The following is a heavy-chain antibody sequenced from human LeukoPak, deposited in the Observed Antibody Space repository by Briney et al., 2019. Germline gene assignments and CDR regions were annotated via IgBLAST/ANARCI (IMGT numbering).Heavy chain of an antibody. Sequence: GESLKISCKGSGYSFTSYWIGWVRQMPGKGLEWMGIIYPGDSVTRYSPSFQGQVTISADKSISTAYLQWSSLKASDTAMYYCARLDDSGGYYSYFDYWGQGTLVTVSS. J-gene: IGHJ4*02. CDR3: ARLDDSGGYYSYFDY. CDR2: IYPGDSVT. D-gene: IGHD3-22*01. CDR1: GYSFTSYW. V-gene: IGHV5-51*01.